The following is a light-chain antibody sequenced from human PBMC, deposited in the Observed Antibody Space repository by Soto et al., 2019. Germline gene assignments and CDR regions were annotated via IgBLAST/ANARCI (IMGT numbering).Light chain of an antibody. CDR1: QSVSSNY. V-gene: IGKV3-20*01. J-gene: IGKJ1*01. CDR3: QQYGSSPRT. Sequence: ESVFTQSPGTLSLSPGERATLSCRASQSVSSNYLAWYQQKPGQSPRLLIYGASSRATGIPDRFSGSGSGTDFTLTISRLEPEDFAFFYCQQYGSSPRTFGQGTKVDIK. CDR2: GAS.